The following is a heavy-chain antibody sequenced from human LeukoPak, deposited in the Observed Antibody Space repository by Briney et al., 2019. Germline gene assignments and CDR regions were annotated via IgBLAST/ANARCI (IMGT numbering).Heavy chain of an antibody. Sequence: PSETLSLTCTASGGSISSYYWSWIRQPPGKGLEWIGYIYYSGSTNYNPSLKSRVTISVDTSKNQFSLKLSSVTAADTAVYYCAKSSGYYLYFDYWGQGTLVTVSS. V-gene: IGHV4-59*01. J-gene: IGHJ4*02. D-gene: IGHD3-22*01. CDR1: GGSISSYY. CDR3: AKSSGYYLYFDY. CDR2: IYYSGST.